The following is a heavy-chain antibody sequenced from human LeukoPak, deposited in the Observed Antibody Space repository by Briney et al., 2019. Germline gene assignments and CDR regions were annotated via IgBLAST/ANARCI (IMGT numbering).Heavy chain of an antibody. D-gene: IGHD6-13*01. CDR2: IYYSGST. CDR3: AARLNFGSWYPEYYGMDV. CDR1: GGSFSGYY. Sequence: SETLSLTCAVYGGSFSGYYWSWIRQPPGKGLEWIGSIYYSGSTYYNPSLKSRVTISVDTSKNQFSLKLSSVTAADTAVYYCAARLNFGSWYPEYYGMDVWGQGTTVTVSS. J-gene: IGHJ6*02. V-gene: IGHV4-34*01.